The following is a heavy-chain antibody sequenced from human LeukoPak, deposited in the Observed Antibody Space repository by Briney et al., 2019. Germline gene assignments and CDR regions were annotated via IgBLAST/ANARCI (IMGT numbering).Heavy chain of an antibody. CDR2: IYYSGST. Sequence: SETLSLTCTVSGGSISSSSYYWGWIRQPPGKGLEWIGSIYYSGSTYYNPSLKSRVTISVDTSKNQFSLKLSSVTAADTAVYYCARLVVGDGVNWFDPWGQGTLVTVSS. V-gene: IGHV4-39*01. J-gene: IGHJ5*02. D-gene: IGHD2-15*01. CDR1: GGSISSSSYY. CDR3: ARLVVGDGVNWFDP.